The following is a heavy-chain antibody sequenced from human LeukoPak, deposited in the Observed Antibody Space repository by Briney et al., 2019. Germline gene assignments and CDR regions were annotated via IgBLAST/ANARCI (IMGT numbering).Heavy chain of an antibody. Sequence: PGGSLRLSCAASRFTFSSYSMNWVRQAPGMGLEWVSSISGSGSYIYYADSVKGRFTISRDNAKNSLYLQMNSLRGEDTAVYYCARQADHIVVVVAAFDYWGQGTLVTVSS. CDR2: ISGSGSYI. CDR1: RFTFSSYS. D-gene: IGHD2-15*01. V-gene: IGHV3-21*01. J-gene: IGHJ4*02. CDR3: ARQADHIVVVVAAFDY.